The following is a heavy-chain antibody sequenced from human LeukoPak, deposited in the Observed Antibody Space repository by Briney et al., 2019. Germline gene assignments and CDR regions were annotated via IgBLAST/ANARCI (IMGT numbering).Heavy chain of an antibody. CDR3: ARGGYRYDTSGYLLDS. V-gene: IGHV4-39*01. J-gene: IGHJ4*02. D-gene: IGHD3-22*01. Sequence: PSETLSLTCIVSGGSISSSSYYWGWIRQPPGKGLEWIGNIYYSGNTYYNPSLKSRVTISVDTSKKQVSLRLTSVTAADTAVYYCARGGYRYDTSGYLLDSWGQGTLVTISS. CDR2: IYYSGNT. CDR1: GGSISSSSYY.